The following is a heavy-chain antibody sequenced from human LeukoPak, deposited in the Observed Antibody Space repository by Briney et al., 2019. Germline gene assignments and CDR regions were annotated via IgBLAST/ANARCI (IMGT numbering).Heavy chain of an antibody. J-gene: IGHJ4*02. Sequence: GGSLRLSCAASGFTFSSYSMNWVRQAPGKGLEWVSSISSSSGYIYYADSVKGRFTISRDNAKNSLYLQMNSLRAEDTAVYYCAKKGRSWAAAGTEGYYFDYWGQGTLVTVSS. CDR2: ISSSSGYI. CDR3: AKKGRSWAAAGTEGYYFDY. D-gene: IGHD6-13*01. CDR1: GFTFSSYS. V-gene: IGHV3-21*01.